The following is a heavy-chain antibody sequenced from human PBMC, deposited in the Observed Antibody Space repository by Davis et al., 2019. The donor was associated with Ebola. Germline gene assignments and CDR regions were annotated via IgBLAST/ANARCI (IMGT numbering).Heavy chain of an antibody. CDR1: GFIFSSYV. V-gene: IGHV3-23*01. D-gene: IGHD1-26*01. Sequence: GESLKISCAASGFIFSSYVMSWVRQAPGKGLEWVSTLGTSADTYYADSVKGRFTISRDNSKNTLYLQMNGLRVKDTAIYYCAKDTSNIWFDIWGQGTMVTVSS. CDR3: AKDTSNIWFDI. J-gene: IGHJ3*02. CDR2: LGTSADT.